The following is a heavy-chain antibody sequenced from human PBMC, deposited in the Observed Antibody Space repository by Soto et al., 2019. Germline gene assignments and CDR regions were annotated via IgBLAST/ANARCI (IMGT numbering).Heavy chain of an antibody. CDR1: GFTVSSNY. CDR3: ARGYSSSWRNAFDI. V-gene: IGHV3-66*01. Sequence: EVQLVESGGGLVQPGGSLRLSCAASGFTVSSNYMSWVRQAPGKGLEWVSVIYSGGSTYYADSVKGRFTISRDNSKNTLXXQXXSLRAEDTAVYYCARGYSSSWRNAFDIWGQGTMVTVSS. CDR2: IYSGGST. D-gene: IGHD6-13*01. J-gene: IGHJ3*02.